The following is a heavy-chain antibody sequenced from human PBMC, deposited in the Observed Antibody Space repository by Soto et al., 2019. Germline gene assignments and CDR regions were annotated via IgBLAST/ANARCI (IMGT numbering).Heavy chain of an antibody. CDR3: AKTAEAVAGTVHGY. CDR1: GFTFSNYA. J-gene: IGHJ4*02. D-gene: IGHD6-19*01. V-gene: IGHV3-23*01. Sequence: VGSLRLSCAASGFTFSNYAMGWVRQAPGKGLEWVSAIGGGGGSTYYADSVRGRFTISRDNSKNTLYLQMNSLRAEDTALYYCAKTAEAVAGTVHGYWGQGTLVTVSS. CDR2: IGGGGGST.